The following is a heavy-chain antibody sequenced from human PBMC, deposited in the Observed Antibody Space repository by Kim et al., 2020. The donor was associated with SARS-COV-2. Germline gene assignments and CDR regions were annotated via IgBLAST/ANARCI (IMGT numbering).Heavy chain of an antibody. Sequence: SPTDADYVQGRFTISRDNATNTLSLQMNRLRSEDTAVYYCARMGSTGYYPYWGQGTLVTVSS. J-gene: IGHJ4*02. CDR2: SP. V-gene: IGHV3-74*01. D-gene: IGHD3-22*01. CDR3: ARMGSTGYYPY.